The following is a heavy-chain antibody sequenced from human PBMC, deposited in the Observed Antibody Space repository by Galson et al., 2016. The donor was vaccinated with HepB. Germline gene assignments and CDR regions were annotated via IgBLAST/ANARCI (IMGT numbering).Heavy chain of an antibody. Sequence: SLRLSCAASGFRFGSYGMHWVRQAPGKGLEWVAYIPLDGSNKYYRDSVKRRFTISRDNSKNPVYLQMNSLRAEDTAVYYCAKDPYYGSDRGYGMDVWGQGTTVTVSS. J-gene: IGHJ6*02. CDR2: IPLDGSNK. D-gene: IGHD3-10*01. CDR3: AKDPYYGSDRGYGMDV. CDR1: GFRFGSYG. V-gene: IGHV3-30*18.